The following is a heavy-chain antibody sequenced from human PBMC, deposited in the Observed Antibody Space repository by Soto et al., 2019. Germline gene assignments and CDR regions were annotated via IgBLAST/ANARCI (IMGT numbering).Heavy chain of an antibody. CDR2: ISRSSPTI. D-gene: IGHD2-8*01. Sequence: XGSLRLSCSASGFTLNNHEVNWVRQAPGKGLDWVSYISRSSPTISYADSVKGRFTISRDNAKNSLYLQMNSLRAEDTAVYYCATDLTKFDLWGQGPLVTVSS. J-gene: IGHJ5*02. CDR1: GFTLNNHE. V-gene: IGHV3-48*03. CDR3: ATDLTKFDL.